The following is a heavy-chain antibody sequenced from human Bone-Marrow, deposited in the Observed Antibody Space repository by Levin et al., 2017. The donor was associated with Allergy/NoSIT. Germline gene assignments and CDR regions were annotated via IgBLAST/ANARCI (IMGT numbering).Heavy chain of an antibody. Sequence: PGGSLRLSCAATGLTFADYTMHWVRQAPGKGLEWVSLISWDGGTTHYADSVKGRFTISRDNSKNSLSLQMNSLRTEDTALYYCVKEEEDAFDVWGQGTRVTVSS. CDR2: ISWDGGTT. J-gene: IGHJ3*01. V-gene: IGHV3-43*01. CDR1: GLTFADYT. CDR3: VKEEEDAFDV.